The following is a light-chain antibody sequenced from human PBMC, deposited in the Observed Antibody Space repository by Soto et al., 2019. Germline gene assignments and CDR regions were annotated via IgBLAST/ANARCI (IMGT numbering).Light chain of an antibody. CDR2: GAS. CDR3: HRYGDSPLT. V-gene: IGKV3-20*01. Sequence: EILLTQSPCTLSLSPGERATLSCRASQSVISNYLAWYQQKPGQPPRLLIYGASTRATGIPERFSGSGSGTDFTLTISRLEPEDFALYFCHRYGDSPLTFGGGTKVDIK. J-gene: IGKJ4*01. CDR1: QSVISNY.